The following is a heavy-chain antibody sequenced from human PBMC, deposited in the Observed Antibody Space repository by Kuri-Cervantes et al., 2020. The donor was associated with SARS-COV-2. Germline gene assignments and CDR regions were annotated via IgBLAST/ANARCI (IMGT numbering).Heavy chain of an antibody. CDR3: ARDTGYCGGDCSAFDI. CDR1: GGSISSSNW. J-gene: IGHJ3*02. D-gene: IGHD2-21*02. CDR2: IYHSGST. V-gene: IGHV4-4*02. Sequence: GSLRLSCAVSGGSISSSNWWSWVRQPPGKGLEWIGEIYHSGSTNYNPSLKSRVTISVDKPKNQFSLKLSSVTAADTAVYYCARDTGYCGGDCSAFDIWGQGTMVTVSS.